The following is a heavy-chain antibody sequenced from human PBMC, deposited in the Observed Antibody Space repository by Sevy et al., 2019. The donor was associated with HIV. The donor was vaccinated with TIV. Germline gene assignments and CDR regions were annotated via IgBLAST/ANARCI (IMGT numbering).Heavy chain of an antibody. CDR2: IWYDGSNK. J-gene: IGHJ4*02. CDR1: GFTFSSYG. V-gene: IGHV3-33*01. Sequence: GGSLRLSCAASGFTFSSYGMHWVRQAPGKGLEWVAVIWYDGSNKYYADSVKGRFTISRDNSKNTLYLQMNSLRAEDTAVYYCARVGDSSGYNLFGYFDYWGQGTLVTVSS. CDR3: ARVGDSSGYNLFGYFDY. D-gene: IGHD3-22*01.